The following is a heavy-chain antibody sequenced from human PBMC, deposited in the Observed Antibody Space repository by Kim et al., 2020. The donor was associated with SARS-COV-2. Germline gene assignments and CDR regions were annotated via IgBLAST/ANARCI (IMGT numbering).Heavy chain of an antibody. J-gene: IGHJ3*02. V-gene: IGHV3-23*01. CDR3: ARSRRKPDIVVVPAARLGAFDI. CDR2: ISGSGGST. D-gene: IGHD2-2*01. Sequence: GGSLRLSCAASGFTFSSYAMSWVRQAPGKGLEWVSAISGSGGSTYYADSVKGRFTISRDNSKNTLYLQMNSLRAEDTAVYYCARSRRKPDIVVVPAARLGAFDIWGQGTMVTVSS. CDR1: GFTFSSYA.